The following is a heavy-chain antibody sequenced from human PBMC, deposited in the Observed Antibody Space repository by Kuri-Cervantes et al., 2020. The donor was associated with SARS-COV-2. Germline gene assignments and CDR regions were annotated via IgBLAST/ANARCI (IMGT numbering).Heavy chain of an antibody. J-gene: IGHJ6*03. CDR2: TNPDSGGT. CDR1: GYTFTGYY. CDR3: ARRIAVAGTYYYYYMDV. D-gene: IGHD6-19*01. Sequence: ASVKDSCKASGYTFTGYYMHWVRQAPGQGLEWMGWTNPDSGGTNYAQKFQGRVTMTRDTSISTAYMELSRLRSDDTAVYYCARRIAVAGTYYYYYMDVWGKGTTVTVSS. V-gene: IGHV1-2*02.